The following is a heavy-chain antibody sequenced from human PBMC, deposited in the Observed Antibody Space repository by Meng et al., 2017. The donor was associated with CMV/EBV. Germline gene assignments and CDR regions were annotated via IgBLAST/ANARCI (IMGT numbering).Heavy chain of an antibody. CDR1: GYTFTSYG. V-gene: IGHV1-18*01. CDR3: ARDPLAYCGGDCYPYYYYYGMDV. J-gene: IGHJ6*04. D-gene: IGHD2-21*01. Sequence: ASVKVSCKASGYTFTSYGISWVRQAPGQGLEWMGWISAYNGNTNYAQKLQGRVTMTTDTSTSTAYMELRSLRSDDTAVYYCARDPLAYCGGDCYPYYYYYGMDVWGKGTTVTVSS. CDR2: ISAYNGNT.